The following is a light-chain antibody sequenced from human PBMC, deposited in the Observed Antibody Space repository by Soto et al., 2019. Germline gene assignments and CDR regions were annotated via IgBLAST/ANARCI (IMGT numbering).Light chain of an antibody. V-gene: IGLV2-18*01. CDR2: EAS. J-gene: IGLJ1*01. Sequence: QAVVTQPPSVSGSPGQSVTISCTGTSTDFVSYNRVSWYQQPPGTAPKLIIYEASNRPSGVPDRFSGSKSGNTASLTISGLQAADEADYYCSLYTSENTDVFGTGTKLTVL. CDR1: STDFVSYNR. CDR3: SLYTSENTDV.